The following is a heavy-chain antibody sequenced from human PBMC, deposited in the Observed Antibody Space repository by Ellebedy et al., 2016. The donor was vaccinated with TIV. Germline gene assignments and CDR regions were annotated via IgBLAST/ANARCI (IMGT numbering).Heavy chain of an antibody. V-gene: IGHV1-18*04. CDR2: ISGYNGNT. J-gene: IGHJ4*02. CDR1: GYTFTNYG. CDR3: ARFVDGDYEDY. Sequence: AASVKVSCKASGYTFTNYGISWVRQAPGQGLEWMGWISGYNGNTYSAQKLQGRVTMTTDPSTSTAYMELRSLRSDDTAVYYCARFVDGDYEDYWGQGALVTVSS. D-gene: IGHD4-17*01.